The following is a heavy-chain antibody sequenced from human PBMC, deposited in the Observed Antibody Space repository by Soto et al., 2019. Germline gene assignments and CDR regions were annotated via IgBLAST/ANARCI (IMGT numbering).Heavy chain of an antibody. CDR1: GGSISSGGYY. Sequence: PSETLSLTCTVSGGSISSGGYYWSWIRQHPGKGLEWIGYIYYSGSTYYNPSLKSRVTISVDTSKNQFSLKLSSVTAADTAVYYCARINFKSTTREQPGDVYYFDYWGQGTLVTVSS. J-gene: IGHJ4*02. CDR3: ARINFKSTTREQPGDVYYFDY. CDR2: IYYSGST. V-gene: IGHV4-31*03. D-gene: IGHD1-1*01.